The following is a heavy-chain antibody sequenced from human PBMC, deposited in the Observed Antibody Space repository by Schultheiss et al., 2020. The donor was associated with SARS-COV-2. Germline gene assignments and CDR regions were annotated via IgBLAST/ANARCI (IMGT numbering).Heavy chain of an antibody. CDR2: ISGSGGST. D-gene: IGHD6-19*01. J-gene: IGHJ4*02. V-gene: IGHV3-NL1*01. CDR1: GFTFSSYG. CDR3: ARLGSAWFLDY. Sequence: GGSLRLSCAASGFTFSSYGMHWVRQAPGKGLEWVSAISGSGGSTYYADSVKGRFTISRDNSKNTLYLQMNSLRAEDTAVYYCARLGSAWFLDYWGQGTLVTVSS.